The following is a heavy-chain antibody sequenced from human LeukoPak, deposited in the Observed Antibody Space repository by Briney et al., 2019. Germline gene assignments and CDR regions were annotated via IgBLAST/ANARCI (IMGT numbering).Heavy chain of an antibody. V-gene: IGHV3-74*01. Sequence: PGGSLRLSCAASGFTFSSYWMHWVRHAPGEGLVWVSRINSDGSSTSYADSVKGRFTISRDNATNTLYLQMNSLRAEDTAVYYCARQNYYDSSGYYYDAFDIWGQGTMVTVSS. D-gene: IGHD3-22*01. CDR2: INSDGSST. CDR3: ARQNYYDSSGYYYDAFDI. CDR1: GFTFSSYW. J-gene: IGHJ3*02.